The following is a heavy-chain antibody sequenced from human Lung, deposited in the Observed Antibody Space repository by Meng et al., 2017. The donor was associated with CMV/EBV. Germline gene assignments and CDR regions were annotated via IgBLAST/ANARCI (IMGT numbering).Heavy chain of an antibody. J-gene: IGHJ4*02. V-gene: IGHV1-18*01. CDR2: INAYNGDT. Sequence: QDQLWQSVGEVKKPGASVKVSCKASGYTFTNYGITWVRQAPGQGLEWMGWINAYNGDTNYAQTLQGRVTMTTDTSTSTAYMELRSLRSDDTAVYYCARVEVGITSGDYWGQGTLVTVSS. CDR1: GYTFTNYG. D-gene: IGHD1-26*01. CDR3: ARVEVGITSGDY.